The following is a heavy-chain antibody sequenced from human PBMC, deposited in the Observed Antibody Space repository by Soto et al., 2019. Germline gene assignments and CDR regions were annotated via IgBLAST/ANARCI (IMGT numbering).Heavy chain of an antibody. CDR1: GFDFSTYW. CDR3: ARRLELPLGASHYYYGMDV. J-gene: IGHJ6*02. CDR2: IDDDGSST. Sequence: EAQLVESGGGLVQPGGSLRVSCAASGFDFSTYWIHWVRQAPGKGLEWVSRIDDDGSSTRYADSVKGRFTISRDNAKNTVYLEMNSLSDEDTAVYYCARRLELPLGASHYYYGMDVWGQGTKVTVSS. D-gene: IGHD1-7*01. V-gene: IGHV3-74*01.